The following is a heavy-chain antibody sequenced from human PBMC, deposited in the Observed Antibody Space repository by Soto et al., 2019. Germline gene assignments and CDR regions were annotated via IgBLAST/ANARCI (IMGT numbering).Heavy chain of an antibody. J-gene: IGHJ5*02. CDR1: GVSFSGYY. CDR3: ARDIGFDRSWPVSRINNWFDP. D-gene: IGHD6-13*01. Sequence: ETLSLTCGVKGVSFSGYYLNGIRQSPGKGLEWIGEIDHTGSTNYNPSLKSRVTILVDTSRSQLSLKLSFVTAADTAVYYCARDIGFDRSWPVSRINNWFDPWGQGTLVTVYS. CDR2: IDHTGST. V-gene: IGHV4-34*01.